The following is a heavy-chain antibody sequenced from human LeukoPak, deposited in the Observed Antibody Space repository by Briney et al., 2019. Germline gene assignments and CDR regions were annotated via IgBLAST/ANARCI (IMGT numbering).Heavy chain of an antibody. V-gene: IGHV3-30*02. CDR1: GFTFSSYG. D-gene: IGHD5-12*01. Sequence: GGSLRLSCAASGFTFSSYGMHWVRQAPGKGLEWVAFIRYDGSNKYYADSVKGRFTISRDNSKNTLYLQMSSLRAEDTAVYYCAKGGGYEAQYYYYYMDVWGKGTTGTISS. J-gene: IGHJ6*03. CDR2: IRYDGSNK. CDR3: AKGGGYEAQYYYYYMDV.